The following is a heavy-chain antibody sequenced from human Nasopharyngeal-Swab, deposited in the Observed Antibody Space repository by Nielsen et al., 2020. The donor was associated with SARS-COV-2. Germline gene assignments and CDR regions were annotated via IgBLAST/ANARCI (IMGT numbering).Heavy chain of an antibody. V-gene: IGHV7-4-1*02. CDR1: GYTFTSYA. D-gene: IGHD2-21*01. Sequence: ASVKVSCKASGYTFTSYAMNWVRQAPGQGLEWMGWINTNTGNPTYAQGFTGRFVFSLDTSVSTAYLQISSLKAEDTAVYYCARDSSKILWTNSFRPAYYMDVWGKGTTVTV. CDR3: ARDSSKILWTNSFRPAYYMDV. J-gene: IGHJ6*03. CDR2: INTNTGNP.